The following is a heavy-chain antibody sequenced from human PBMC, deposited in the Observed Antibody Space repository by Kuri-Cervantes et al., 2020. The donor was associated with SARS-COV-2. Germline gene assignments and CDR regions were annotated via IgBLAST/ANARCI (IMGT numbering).Heavy chain of an antibody. CDR2: ISYDGSNK. CDR3: AKDAVAQWLVGLHYMDV. Sequence: LSLTCAASGFTFGSYAMHWVRQAPGKGLEWVAVISYDGSNKYYADSVKGRFTISRDNSKNTLYLQMNSLRAEDTALYYCAKDAVAQWLVGLHYMDVWGKGTTVTVSS. CDR1: GFTFGSYA. J-gene: IGHJ6*03. V-gene: IGHV3-30-3*02. D-gene: IGHD6-19*01.